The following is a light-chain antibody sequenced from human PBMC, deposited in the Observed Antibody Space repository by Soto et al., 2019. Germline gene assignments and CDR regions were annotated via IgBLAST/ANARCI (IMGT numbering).Light chain of an antibody. CDR2: RNS. J-gene: IGLJ1*01. CDR1: SSNIGSNY. Sequence: QAVVTQPPSASGTPGQRVTISCSGSSSNIGSNYVYWYQQLPGTVPQLLIYRNSERPSGVPDRFSGSKSGTSASLAISGLRSEDEADYYCCSYANRGGYVFGTGTKLTVL. CDR3: CSYANRGGYV. V-gene: IGLV1-47*01.